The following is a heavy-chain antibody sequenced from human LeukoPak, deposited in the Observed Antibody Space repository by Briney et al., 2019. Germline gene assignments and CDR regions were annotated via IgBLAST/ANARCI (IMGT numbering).Heavy chain of an antibody. D-gene: IGHD2/OR15-2a*01. J-gene: IGHJ6*02. CDR1: GYTFTSHA. CDR2: INGAPGNT. Sequence: ASVKVSCKASGYTFTSHALHWVRQAPGESLEWMAWINGAPGNTEYSQKFQARVTITRDTSASTAYMELSSLRSEDTAVYYCARSIIIVPNTSYYYYYMGVWGQGTTVTVSS. V-gene: IGHV1-3*01. CDR3: ARSIIIVPNTSYYYYYMGV.